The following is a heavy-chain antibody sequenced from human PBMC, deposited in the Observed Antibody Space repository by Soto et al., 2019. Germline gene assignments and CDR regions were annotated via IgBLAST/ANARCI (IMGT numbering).Heavy chain of an antibody. J-gene: IGHJ4*02. CDR1: GFTFSSYG. D-gene: IGHD4-17*01. V-gene: IGHV3-33*01. CDR3: ATGHGDYWFDY. Sequence: QVQLVESGGGVVQPGRSLRLSCAASGFTFSSYGMHWVRQAPGKGLEWVAVIWYDGSNKYYADSVKGRFTISRDNSKNTLYLQINSLRAEDTAVYYCATGHGDYWFDYWGQGTLVTVSS. CDR2: IWYDGSNK.